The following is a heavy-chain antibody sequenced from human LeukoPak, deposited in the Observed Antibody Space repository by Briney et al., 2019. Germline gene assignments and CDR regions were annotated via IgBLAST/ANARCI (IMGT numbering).Heavy chain of an antibody. CDR3: ASRTPHDILTGYYWVDYYMDV. V-gene: IGHV4-61*02. CDR1: GGSISSGSYY. D-gene: IGHD3-9*01. CDR2: IYTSGST. J-gene: IGHJ6*03. Sequence: SQTQSLTCTVSGGSISSGSYYWSWIRQPAGKGLEWIGRIYTSGSTNYNPSLKSRVTISVDTSKNQFSLKLSSVTAADTAVYYCASRTPHDILTGYYWVDYYMDVWGKGTTVTVSS.